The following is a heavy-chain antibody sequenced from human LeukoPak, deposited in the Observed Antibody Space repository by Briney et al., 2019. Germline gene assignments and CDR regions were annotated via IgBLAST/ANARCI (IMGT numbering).Heavy chain of an antibody. CDR1: AGSISSSSHL. CDR3: ARGGGGMPTDY. Sequence: SQTLSPTCTVAAGSISSSSHLWGWIRQPPGKGLEWIGSMYASGSTYYNPTLKSRLTISVDTSKNQFSLTLYSVTAADTAVYFCARGGGGMPTDYWGQGTLVTVSS. V-gene: IGHV4-39*01. D-gene: IGHD2-2*01. CDR2: MYASGST. J-gene: IGHJ4*02.